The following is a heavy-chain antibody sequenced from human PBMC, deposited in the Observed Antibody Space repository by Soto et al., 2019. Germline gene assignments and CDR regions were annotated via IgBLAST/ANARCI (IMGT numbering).Heavy chain of an antibody. CDR2: IKSKTDGGTT. CDR1: GFTFSNAW. V-gene: IGHV3-15*01. CDR3: TGKGGDTVREG. Sequence: EVQLVESGGGLVKPGGSLRLSCAASGFTFSNAWMSWVRQAPGKGLEWVGRIKSKTDGGTTDYAAPVKGRFTISRDDSKNTRYLQMNSLKTEDTVVYYCTGKGGDTVREGWGQGTLVTVSS. J-gene: IGHJ4*02. D-gene: IGHD4-17*01.